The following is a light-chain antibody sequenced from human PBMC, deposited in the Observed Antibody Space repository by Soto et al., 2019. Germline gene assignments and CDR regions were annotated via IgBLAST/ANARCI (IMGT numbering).Light chain of an antibody. CDR2: GAS. V-gene: IGKV3-20*01. J-gene: IGKJ2*01. CDR3: QQYGTSPPMYT. Sequence: EIVLTQSPGTLSLSPGERATLSCRASRSVSASYLAWYQQKPGQAPRLLIYGASSRATGFPDRFSGSGSGTDFTLTISRLEPEDFAVYYCQQYGTSPPMYTFCQGTKLEIQ. CDR1: RSVSASY.